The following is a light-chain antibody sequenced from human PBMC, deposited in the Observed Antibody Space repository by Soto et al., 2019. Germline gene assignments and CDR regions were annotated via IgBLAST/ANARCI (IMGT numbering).Light chain of an antibody. J-gene: IGKJ4*01. V-gene: IGKV3-20*01. CDR3: QQYGNSPLT. Sequence: EIVLTQSPGTLSLSPGERATLSCRASQSVSGSYLAWYQQKPGQAPRFLIYGASSRAIGIPDRFSGSGSGTDFTLTINRLEPEDFAVYYCQQYGNSPLTFGGGTKVDIK. CDR2: GAS. CDR1: QSVSGSY.